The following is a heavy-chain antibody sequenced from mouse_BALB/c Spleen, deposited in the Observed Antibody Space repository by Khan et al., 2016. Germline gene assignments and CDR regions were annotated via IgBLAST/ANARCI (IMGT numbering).Heavy chain of an antibody. CDR1: GYTFTRFW. CDR2: INPGSNYT. V-gene: IGHV1-7*01. CDR3: ARWGYGNDLYQAMDY. Sequence: QVQLQQPGAELAKPGASVKMSCKASGYTFTRFWMHWVKQRPGQGLEWIGYINPGSNYTDYNQNFKDKATLTADKSSSTAYMLLSSLTSEDSAVYFCARWGYGNDLYQAMDYWGQGISVTVSS. J-gene: IGHJ4*01. D-gene: IGHD2-10*02.